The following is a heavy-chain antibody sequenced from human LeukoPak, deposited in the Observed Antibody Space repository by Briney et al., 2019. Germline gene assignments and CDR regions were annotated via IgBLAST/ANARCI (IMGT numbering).Heavy chain of an antibody. V-gene: IGHV3-53*01. CDR1: GFTFDDYA. D-gene: IGHD1-20*01. J-gene: IGHJ5*02. Sequence: GGSLRLSCAASGFTFDDYAMHWVRQAPGKGLEWVSLIYTGGTTYYADSVKGRFTISRDNSENTLYLQTNSLRAEDTAVYYCARGITGSNNWFDPWGQGTLVTASS. CDR3: ARGITGSNNWFDP. CDR2: IYTGGTT.